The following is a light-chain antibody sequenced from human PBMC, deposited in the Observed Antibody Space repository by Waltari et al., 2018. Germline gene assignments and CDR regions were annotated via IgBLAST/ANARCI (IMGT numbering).Light chain of an antibody. J-gene: IGLJ2*01. V-gene: IGLV3-1*01. CDR3: QAWDSTTVI. CDR1: RLGDKY. CDR2: QNI. Sequence: SYELNQPPSVSVSPGQTATITCSGNRLGDKYTCWYQQKPCQSPVLVIYQNIKRPSGIPERFSGSNSGNTATLTISGTQAMDEADYYCQAWDSTTVIFGGGTKLTVL.